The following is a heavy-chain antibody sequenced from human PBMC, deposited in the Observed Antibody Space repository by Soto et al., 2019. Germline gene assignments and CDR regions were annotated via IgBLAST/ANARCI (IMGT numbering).Heavy chain of an antibody. CDR3: ERRAVPVFLWFGGEYYFDY. Sequence: ASLKVSCKTSGYTLTIYGIGWVRQAPGQGLEWMGWISAYNGNTNYAQKLQGRVTMTTDTSTNTAYMELSSLRSYDPALSSFERRAVPVFLWFGGEYYFDYWGQGTSVTVSS. D-gene: IGHD3-10*01. CDR2: ISAYNGNT. V-gene: IGHV1-18*01. CDR1: GYTLTIYG. J-gene: IGHJ4*02.